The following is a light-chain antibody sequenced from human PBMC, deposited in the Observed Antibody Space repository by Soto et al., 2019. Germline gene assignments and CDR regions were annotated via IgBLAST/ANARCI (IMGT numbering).Light chain of an antibody. J-gene: IGLJ1*01. CDR1: SSDVGYYNH. Sequence: QSVLTQPPSASGSPGQSVTISCTGTSSDVGYYNHVSWYQQHPGKAPKLRIYDVSNRPSGVSNRFSGSKSGNTASLTISGLQAEDEADYYCSSYTTSSAYVFGTGTKVTV. CDR2: DVS. V-gene: IGLV2-14*03. CDR3: SSYTTSSAYV.